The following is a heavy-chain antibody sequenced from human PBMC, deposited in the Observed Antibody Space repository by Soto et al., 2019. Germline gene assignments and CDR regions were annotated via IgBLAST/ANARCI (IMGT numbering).Heavy chain of an antibody. CDR3: AKVRASYLSASYFYYGLDV. CDR2: ISGSGSSV. D-gene: IGHD3-10*01. J-gene: IGHJ6*02. V-gene: IGHV3-23*01. CDR1: GFTFSHYV. Sequence: GGSLRLSCAASGFTFSHYVLSWVRQSPERGLEWVSSISGSGSSVYVADSVRGRFIMSRDLSTNTVSLQTNSLRAEDTAVYYCAKVRASYLSASYFYYGLDVWGQGTTVTVSS.